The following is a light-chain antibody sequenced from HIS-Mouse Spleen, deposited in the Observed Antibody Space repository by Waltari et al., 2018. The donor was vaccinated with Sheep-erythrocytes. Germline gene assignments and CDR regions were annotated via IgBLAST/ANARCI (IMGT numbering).Light chain of an antibody. CDR2: EDN. CDR1: SGSIASNY. CDR3: QSYDSSNHGV. V-gene: IGLV6-57*04. J-gene: IGLJ3*02. Sequence: NFMLTQPHSVSESPGKTVTISCTRSSGSIASNYVQWYHQRPGSAPTPVIYEDNQRPSGVPDRFSGSIDSSSNSASLTISGLKTEDEADYYCQSYDSSNHGVFGGGTKLTVL.